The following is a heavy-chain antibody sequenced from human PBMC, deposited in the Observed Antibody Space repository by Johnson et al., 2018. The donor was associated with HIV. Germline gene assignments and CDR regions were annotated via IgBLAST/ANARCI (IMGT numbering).Heavy chain of an antibody. D-gene: IGHD1-26*01. CDR3: AREGIEGANRDAFDI. Sequence: VQLVESGGGLVQPGGSLRLSCVASGFTFSSYDMHWVRQATGKGLEWVSAITTAGDTYYTGYVKGRVTISRENAKNSLYLQMNSLRAGDTAVYYCAREGIEGANRDAFDIWGQGTMVTVSS. CDR1: GFTFSSYD. V-gene: IGHV3-13*01. J-gene: IGHJ3*02. CDR2: ITTAGDT.